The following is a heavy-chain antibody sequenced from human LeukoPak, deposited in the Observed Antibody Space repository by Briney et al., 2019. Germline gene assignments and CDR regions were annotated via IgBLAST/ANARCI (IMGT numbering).Heavy chain of an antibody. D-gene: IGHD4-17*01. CDR1: GGSISSYY. J-gene: IGHJ4*02. Sequence: PSETLSLTCTVSGGSISSYYWSWIRQPPGKGLEWIGYIYYSGSTNYNPSLKSRVTISVDTSKNQFSLKLSSVTAADTAIYYCARGIESYGDYGYWGQGILATVSS. CDR2: IYYSGST. CDR3: ARGIESYGDYGY. V-gene: IGHV4-59*01.